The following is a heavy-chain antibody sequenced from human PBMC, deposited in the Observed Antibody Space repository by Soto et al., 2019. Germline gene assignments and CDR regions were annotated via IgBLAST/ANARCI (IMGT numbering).Heavy chain of an antibody. D-gene: IGHD2-2*01. CDR2: IIPIFNTA. CDR3: SRGLVVPAGIRYYYYGMDV. Sequence: SVKVSCKASGGTFINYAISWVRQAPGQGLEWRGGIIPIFNTANNAQKSQGRVTITADKSTSTAYMELSSLRSEATAVYYCSRGLVVPAGIRYYYYGMDVWGQGTTVTVSS. CDR1: GGTFINYA. V-gene: IGHV1-69*06. J-gene: IGHJ6*02.